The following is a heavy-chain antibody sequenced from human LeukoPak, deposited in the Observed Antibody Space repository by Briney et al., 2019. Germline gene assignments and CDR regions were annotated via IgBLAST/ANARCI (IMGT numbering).Heavy chain of an antibody. J-gene: IGHJ4*02. D-gene: IGHD3-22*01. Sequence: GASVKVSCKASGYTFTSYDINWVRQATGQGLEWMGWMNPNSGNTGYAQKFQGRVTMTRDTSISTAYMELSRLRSDDTAVYYCARTATPRYYDSSGYPCYWGQGTLVTVSS. V-gene: IGHV1-8*02. CDR2: MNPNSGNT. CDR3: ARTATPRYYDSSGYPCY. CDR1: GYTFTSYD.